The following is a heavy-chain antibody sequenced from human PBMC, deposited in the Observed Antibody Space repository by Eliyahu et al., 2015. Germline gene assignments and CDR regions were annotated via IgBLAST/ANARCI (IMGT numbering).Heavy chain of an antibody. CDR2: TYPSNSDT. D-gene: IGHD5-12*01. J-gene: IGHJ5*02. CDR3: AMRRYSGYDFS. V-gene: IGHV5-51*01. Sequence: DVRLVXSGPEVKKPGXSPKIXCXGPGDRFNIYXLGWVRQMPGKGLEWMGITYPSNSDTLYSPSFQGQVTISADKSISTIYLQWSSLKASDTAIYYCAMRRYSGYDFSWGQGTLVTVSS. CDR1: GDRFNIYX.